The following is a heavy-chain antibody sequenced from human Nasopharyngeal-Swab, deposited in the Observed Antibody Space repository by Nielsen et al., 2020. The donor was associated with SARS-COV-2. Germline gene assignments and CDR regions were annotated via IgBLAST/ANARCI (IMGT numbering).Heavy chain of an antibody. CDR1: GYTFTGYY. J-gene: IGHJ6*02. Sequence: ASVKVSCKASGYTFTGYYMHLVRQAPGQGLEWMGRINPNSGGTNYAQKFQGRVTMTRDPSLSTAYMELSRLGSDDTAVYYCARDPTSVAGTGDYYYGMDVWGQGTSVTVS. V-gene: IGHV1-2*06. D-gene: IGHD6-19*01. CDR3: ARDPTSVAGTGDYYYGMDV. CDR2: INPNSGGT.